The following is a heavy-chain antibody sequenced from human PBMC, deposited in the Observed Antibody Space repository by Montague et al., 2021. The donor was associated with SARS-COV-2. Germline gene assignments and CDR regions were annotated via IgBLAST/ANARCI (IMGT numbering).Heavy chain of an antibody. D-gene: IGHD3-22*01. Sequence: SETLSLTCAVLGGSLSNNYWTWVRQPPGKGLEWIGEINHRGYIDYNPSLESRVTISVDTSKNQFSLKVNSVTAADTAVYYCASAPRNSFGYWAYRGQGTLLTVSS. V-gene: IGHV4-34*01. J-gene: IGHJ4*02. CDR3: ASAPRNSFGYWAY. CDR1: GGSLSNNY. CDR2: INHRGYI.